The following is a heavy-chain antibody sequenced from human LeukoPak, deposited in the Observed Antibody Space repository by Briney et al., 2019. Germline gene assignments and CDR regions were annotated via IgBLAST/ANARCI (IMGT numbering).Heavy chain of an antibody. D-gene: IGHD1-26*01. CDR1: GFIFSSYV. V-gene: IGHV3-23*01. CDR2: ISGSGGRT. CDR3: AKGSLMEATSHWFDP. Sequence: GGSLRLSCAASGFIFSSYVMSWVRQAPGKGLEWVSDISGSGGRTYYADSVKGRFTISRDNSKNTLYLQMNSLRAEDTAIYYCAKGSLMEATSHWFDPWGQGTLVTVSS. J-gene: IGHJ5*02.